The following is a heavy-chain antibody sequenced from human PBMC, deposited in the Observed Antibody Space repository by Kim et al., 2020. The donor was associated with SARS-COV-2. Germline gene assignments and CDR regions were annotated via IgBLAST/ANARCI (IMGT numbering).Heavy chain of an antibody. CDR2: IYHSGST. Sequence: SETLSLTCTVSGYSISSGYYWGWIRQPPGKGLEWIGSIYHSGSTYYNPSLKSRVTISVDTSKNQFSLKLSSVTAADTAVYYCARDRVAAAYYYYGMDVWG. D-gene: IGHD6-13*01. CDR1: GYSISSGYY. J-gene: IGHJ6*01. V-gene: IGHV4-38-2*02. CDR3: ARDRVAAAYYYYGMDV.